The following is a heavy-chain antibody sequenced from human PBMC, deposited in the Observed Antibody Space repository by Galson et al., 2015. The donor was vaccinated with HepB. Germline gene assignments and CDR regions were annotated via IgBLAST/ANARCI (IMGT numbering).Heavy chain of an antibody. V-gene: IGHV4-39*01. Sequence: LSLICTVSGGSISSSSHYWGWIRQPPGKGLEWIGSIYYSGSTYYNPSLKSRVTISVDTSKNQFSLKLSSVTAADTAVYYCARHLIDAFDIWGQGTMVTVSS. J-gene: IGHJ3*02. CDR3: ARHLIDAFDI. CDR1: GGSISSSSHY. CDR2: IYYSGST.